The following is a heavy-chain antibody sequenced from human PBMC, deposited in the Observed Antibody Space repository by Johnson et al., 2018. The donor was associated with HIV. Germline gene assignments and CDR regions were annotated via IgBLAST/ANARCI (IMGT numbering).Heavy chain of an antibody. Sequence: DVQVVESGGGLVQPGRSLRLSCAASGFTFDDYAMHWVRQAPGKGLEWVSGISWNSGSIGYADSVKGRFTISRDNAKNSLYLQINSLRAEDTAVYYCARGRYAFDIWGQGTLVTVSS. V-gene: IGHV3-9*01. CDR2: ISWNSGSI. CDR1: GFTFDDYA. CDR3: ARGRYAFDI. J-gene: IGHJ3*02.